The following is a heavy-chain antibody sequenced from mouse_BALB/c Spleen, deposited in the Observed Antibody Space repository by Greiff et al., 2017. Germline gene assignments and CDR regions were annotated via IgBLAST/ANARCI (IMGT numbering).Heavy chain of an antibody. CDR1: GFTFSSFG. CDR2: IWGDGST. Sequence: VKLMESGGGLVQPGGSRKLSCAASGFTFSSFGMHWVRQPPGKGLEWLGMIWGDGSTDYNSALKSRLSISKDNSKSQVFLKMNSLQTDDTARYYCAGYGMGAMDYWGQGTSVTVSS. D-gene: IGHD2-1*01. CDR3: AGYGMGAMDY. J-gene: IGHJ4*01. V-gene: IGHV2-6-7*01.